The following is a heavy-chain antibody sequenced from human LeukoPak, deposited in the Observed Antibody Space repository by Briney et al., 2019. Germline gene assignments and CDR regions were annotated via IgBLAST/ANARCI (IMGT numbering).Heavy chain of an antibody. CDR3: ARARRGYSYGYPLNYYYYMDV. CDR1: GYTFTSYD. D-gene: IGHD5-18*01. V-gene: IGHV1-8*03. J-gene: IGHJ6*03. Sequence: ASVNLSYRASGYTFTSYDINWVRQATGQGLEWMGWMNPNSGNTGYAQKFQGRVTITRNTSISTAYRELSSLRSEDTAVYYCARARRGYSYGYPLNYYYYMDVWGKGTTVTVSS. CDR2: MNPNSGNT.